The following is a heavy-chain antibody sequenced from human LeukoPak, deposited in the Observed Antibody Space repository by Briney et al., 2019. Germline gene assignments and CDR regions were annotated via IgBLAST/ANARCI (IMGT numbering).Heavy chain of an antibody. CDR2: INPSGGST. Sequence: AASVKVSCKASGYTFTSYYMHWVRQAPGQGLEWMGIINPSGGSTSYAQKFQGRVTMTRDMSTSTVYMELSSLRSEDTAVYYCARDLGVGSAYYYMDVWGKGTTVTVSS. J-gene: IGHJ6*03. D-gene: IGHD3-16*01. CDR1: GYTFTSYY. V-gene: IGHV1-46*01. CDR3: ARDLGVGSAYYYMDV.